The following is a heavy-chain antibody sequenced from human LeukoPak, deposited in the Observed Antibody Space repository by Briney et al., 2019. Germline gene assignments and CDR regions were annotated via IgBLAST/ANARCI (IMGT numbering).Heavy chain of an antibody. CDR1: GFTVSSKY. CDR2: IYSGGST. Sequence: GGSLRLSCAASGFTVSSKYMSWVRQAPGKGLEWVSVIYSGGSTYYADSVKGRFTISRDNSKNTLYLQMNSLRAEDTAVYYCARVGPQKYFDYWGQGTLVTVSS. CDR3: ARVGPQKYFDY. V-gene: IGHV3-66*01. J-gene: IGHJ4*02.